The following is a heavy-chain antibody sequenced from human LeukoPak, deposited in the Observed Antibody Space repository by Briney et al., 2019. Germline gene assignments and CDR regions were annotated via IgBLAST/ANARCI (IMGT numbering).Heavy chain of an antibody. J-gene: IGHJ4*02. D-gene: IGHD3-22*01. V-gene: IGHV5-51*01. CDR3: ARSARDSSGYYLYYFDY. CDR1: GYSFTSYW. CDR2: IYPGDSDT. Sequence: GESLKISCKGSGYSFTSYWIGWVRQMPGKGLEWMWIIYPGDSDTRYSPSFQGQVTISADKSISTAYLQWSSLKASDTAMYYCARSARDSSGYYLYYFDYWGQGTLVTVSS.